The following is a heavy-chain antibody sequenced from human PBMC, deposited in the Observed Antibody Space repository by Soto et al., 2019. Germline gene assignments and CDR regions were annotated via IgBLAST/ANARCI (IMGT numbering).Heavy chain of an antibody. Sequence: QLQLQESGSGLVKPSQTLSLTCAVSGGSISSGGYSWSWIRQPPGTGLEWIGYIYHSGSTYYNPSLKSRVTITVDRSKNQCSLKLRSVTAADTAVYYCARSITICGVVIRGMDVWGQGTTVTVSS. CDR3: ARSITICGVVIRGMDV. CDR1: GGSISSGGYS. CDR2: IYHSGST. V-gene: IGHV4-30-2*01. J-gene: IGHJ6*02. D-gene: IGHD3-3*01.